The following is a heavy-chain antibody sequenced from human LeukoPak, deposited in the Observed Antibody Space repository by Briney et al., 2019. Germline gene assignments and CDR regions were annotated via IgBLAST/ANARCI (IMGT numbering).Heavy chain of an antibody. CDR3: ASYYYDSSGYSTPDAFDI. Sequence: GASVKVSCKASGYTFTSYGISWVRQAPGQGLEWMGWISAYNGNTNYAQKLQGGVTMTTDTSTSTAYMELRSLRSDDTAVSYCASYYYDSSGYSTPDAFDIWGQGTMVTVSS. D-gene: IGHD3-22*01. CDR2: ISAYNGNT. J-gene: IGHJ3*02. CDR1: GYTFTSYG. V-gene: IGHV1-18*01.